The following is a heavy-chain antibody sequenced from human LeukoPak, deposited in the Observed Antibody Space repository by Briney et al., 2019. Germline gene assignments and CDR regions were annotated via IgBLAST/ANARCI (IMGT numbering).Heavy chain of an antibody. J-gene: IGHJ3*02. D-gene: IGHD3-9*01. CDR2: IFWDDDR. CDR3: ARTRYVLRYFDWLSDAFDI. Sequence: SGPTLVKPTQTLTLTCTFSGFSLSTSGVGVGWIRQPPGKALEWLALIFWDDDRRYSPSLKTRLTISKDTSKNQVVLTMTNMDPVDTATYYCARTRYVLRYFDWLSDAFDIWGQGTMVTVSS. CDR1: GFSLSTSGVG. V-gene: IGHV2-5*02.